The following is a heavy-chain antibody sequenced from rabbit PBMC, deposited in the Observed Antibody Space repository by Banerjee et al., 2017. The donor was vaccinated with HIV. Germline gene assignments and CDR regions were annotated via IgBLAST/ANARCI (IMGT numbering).Heavy chain of an antibody. CDR1: GVSFNDKDV. V-gene: IGHV1S45*01. CDR3: ARDLVTAIGWNFAL. J-gene: IGHJ3*01. CDR2: INIVTGKS. D-gene: IGHD7-1*01. Sequence: QEQLVESGGGLVQPEGSLTLTCKAPGVSFNDKDVMCWVRQAPGKGLEWITCINIVTGKSVYASWVRGRFIMSRTSSTTVTLQMTSLTAADTATYFCARDLVTAIGWNFALWGQGTLVTVS.